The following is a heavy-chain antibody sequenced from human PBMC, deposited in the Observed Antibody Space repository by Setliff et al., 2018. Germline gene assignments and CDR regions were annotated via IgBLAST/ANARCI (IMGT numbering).Heavy chain of an antibody. CDR3: ARMSGFQYIDV. CDR1: GGSISSISYY. Sequence: KPSETLSLTCTVPGGSISSISYYWGWIRQPPGKGLEWIGTVYDSGTTYYNPSLKSRVTISVDTSKNQFSLKVTSVTAEDTAVYYCARMSGFQYIDVWDKGTTVTVSS. V-gene: IGHV4-39*07. J-gene: IGHJ6*03. CDR2: VYDSGTT. D-gene: IGHD3-3*01.